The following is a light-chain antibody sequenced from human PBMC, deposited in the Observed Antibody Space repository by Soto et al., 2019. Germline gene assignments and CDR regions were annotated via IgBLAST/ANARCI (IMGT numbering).Light chain of an antibody. J-gene: IGKJ4*01. Sequence: EIVMTQSPATLSVSPGERATLSCRASQSVSSNLAWYQQKPGQAPGLLIYGASTRATGIPARFSGSGSGTGFTLTISSLQSEDFAVYYCQQYNNWPPVTFGGGTKVDIK. CDR1: QSVSSN. V-gene: IGKV3-15*01. CDR2: GAS. CDR3: QQYNNWPPVT.